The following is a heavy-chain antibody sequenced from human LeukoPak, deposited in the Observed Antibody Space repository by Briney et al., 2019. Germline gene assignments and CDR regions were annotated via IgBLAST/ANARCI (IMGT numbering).Heavy chain of an antibody. CDR1: GFTFSDYY. CDR2: ISSSGSTI. Sequence: GSLRLSCAASGFTFSDYYMSWIRQAPGKGLEWVSYISSSGSTIYYADSVKGRFTTSRDNAKNSLYLQMNSLRAEDTAVYYCARRETMVRGVYNYWGQGTLVTVSS. CDR3: ARRETMVRGVYNY. V-gene: IGHV3-11*01. D-gene: IGHD3-10*01. J-gene: IGHJ4*02.